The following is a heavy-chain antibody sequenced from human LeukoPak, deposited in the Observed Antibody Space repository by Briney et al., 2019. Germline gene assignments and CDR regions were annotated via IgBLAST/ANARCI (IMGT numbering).Heavy chain of an antibody. J-gene: IGHJ5*02. CDR3: ARDKYWFDP. CDR1: GFTFSTFS. D-gene: IGHD6-6*01. CDR2: ISAVGSV. Sequence: GGSLKLSCAASGFTFSTFSMNWVRQSPGKGLEWVSSISAVGSVYYADSVKGRFTVSRDNGKSSLYLQINSLRVEDTAVYYCARDKYWFDPWGQGTLVTVSS. V-gene: IGHV3-48*01.